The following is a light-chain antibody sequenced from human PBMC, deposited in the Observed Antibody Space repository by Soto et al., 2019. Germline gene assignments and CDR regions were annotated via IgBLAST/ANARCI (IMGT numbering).Light chain of an antibody. Sequence: EIVMTQSPCTLSLSAGERATLSCRASQSVSNNYLAWYQQKPGHAPSLLIYGASNRATGIPDRLSGSGPGTDFTLTISRPEPEDFAVYYCQQYGSSGTFGQGTKVDIK. CDR2: GAS. J-gene: IGKJ1*01. V-gene: IGKV3-20*01. CDR3: QQYGSSGT. CDR1: QSVSNNY.